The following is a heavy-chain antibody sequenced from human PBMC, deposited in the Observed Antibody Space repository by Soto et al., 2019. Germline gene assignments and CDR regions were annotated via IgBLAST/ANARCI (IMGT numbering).Heavy chain of an antibody. CDR1: GFTFSSYG. Sequence: GGSLRLSCAASGFTFSSYGMHWVRQAPGKGLEWVAVISYDGSNKYYADSVKGRFTISRDNSKNTLYLQMNSLRAEDTAVYYCAKDLALSDSSSWRTFDYWGQGTLVTVPS. D-gene: IGHD6-6*01. CDR2: ISYDGSNK. CDR3: AKDLALSDSSSWRTFDY. V-gene: IGHV3-30*18. J-gene: IGHJ4*02.